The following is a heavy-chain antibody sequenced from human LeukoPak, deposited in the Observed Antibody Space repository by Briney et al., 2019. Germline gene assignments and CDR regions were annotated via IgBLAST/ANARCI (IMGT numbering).Heavy chain of an antibody. CDR2: IVPIFGTA. CDR1: GGTFSSYA. Sequence: SVKVSCKASGGTFSSYAISWVRQAPGQGLEWMGGIVPIFGTANYAQKFQGRVTITADESTSTAYMELSSLRSEDTAVYYCARAVGIVGASFDYWGQGTLVTVSS. D-gene: IGHD1-26*01. J-gene: IGHJ4*02. CDR3: ARAVGIVGASFDY. V-gene: IGHV1-69*13.